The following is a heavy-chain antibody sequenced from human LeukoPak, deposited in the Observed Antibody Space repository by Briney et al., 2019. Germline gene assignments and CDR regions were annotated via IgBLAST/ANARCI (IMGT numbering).Heavy chain of an antibody. Sequence: SETLSLTCAVYGGSISTYYWSWIRQPPGKGLEWIGYIYYSGSTNYNPSLKSRVTISVDTSKNQFSLRLSSVTAADTAVYYCARHVDTTLYSWFDPWGQGTLVTVSS. CDR3: ARHVDTTLYSWFDP. CDR1: GGSISTYY. V-gene: IGHV4-59*08. D-gene: IGHD1-26*01. CDR2: IYYSGST. J-gene: IGHJ5*02.